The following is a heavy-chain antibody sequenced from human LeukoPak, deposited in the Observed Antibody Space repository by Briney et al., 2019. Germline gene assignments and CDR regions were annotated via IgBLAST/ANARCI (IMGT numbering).Heavy chain of an antibody. J-gene: IGHJ4*02. V-gene: IGHV3-11*04. D-gene: IGHD3-9*01. CDR3: AREDILTGSDY. CDR2: ISSSGSTI. Sequence: PGGSLRLSCAASGFTFSDHYMDWVRQAPGKGLEWVSYISSSGSTIYYADSVKGRFTISRDNAKNSLYLQMNSLRAEDTAVYYCAREDILTGSDYWGQGTLVTVSS. CDR1: GFTFSDHY.